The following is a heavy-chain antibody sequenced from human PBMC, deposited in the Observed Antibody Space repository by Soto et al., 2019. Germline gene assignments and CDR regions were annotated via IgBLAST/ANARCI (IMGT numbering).Heavy chain of an antibody. CDR3: ARDYDYIWGSYRTSNAFDI. V-gene: IGHV3-74*01. Sequence: GGSLRLSCAASGFTFSSYWMHWVRQAPGKGLVWVSRINSDGSSTSYADSVKGRFTISRDNAKNTLYLQMNSLGAEDTAVYYCARDYDYIWGSYRTSNAFDIWGQGTMVTVSS. D-gene: IGHD3-16*02. J-gene: IGHJ3*02. CDR1: GFTFSSYW. CDR2: INSDGSST.